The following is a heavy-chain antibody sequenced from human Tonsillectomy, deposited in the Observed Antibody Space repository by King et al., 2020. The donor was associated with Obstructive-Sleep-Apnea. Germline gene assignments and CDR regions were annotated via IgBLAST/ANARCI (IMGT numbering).Heavy chain of an antibody. J-gene: IGHJ5*01. Sequence: VQLQESGPGLVKPSETLSLTCIVSGYSISSGYYWGWIRQSPGRGLEWLGSLYQSGTSYYNPSLKTRVSTSVDTSKNQFFLTMKCVTAADTAVYFCARGNPHISGSYYDSWGQGTLVTVSS. V-gene: IGHV4-38-2*02. CDR2: LYQSGTS. CDR1: GYSISSGYY. D-gene: IGHD3-10*01. CDR3: ARGNPHISGSYYDS.